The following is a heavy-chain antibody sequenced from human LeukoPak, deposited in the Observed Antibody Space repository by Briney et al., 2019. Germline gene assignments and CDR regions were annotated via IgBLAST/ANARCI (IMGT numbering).Heavy chain of an antibody. D-gene: IGHD3-10*01. V-gene: IGHV5-51*01. CDR3: ARPGGSGSYLDYYYGMDV. CDR1: GCSFTSYW. Sequence: KTGESLKISCKGSGCSFTSYWIGWVRQMPGKGLEWMGIIYPGDSDTRYSPSFQGQVTISADKSISTAYLQWSSLKASDTAMYYCARPGGSGSYLDYYYGMDVWGQGTTVTVSS. J-gene: IGHJ6*02. CDR2: IYPGDSDT.